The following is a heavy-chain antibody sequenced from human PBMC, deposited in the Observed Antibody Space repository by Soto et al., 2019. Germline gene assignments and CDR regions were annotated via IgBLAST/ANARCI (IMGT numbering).Heavy chain of an antibody. J-gene: IGHJ6*02. CDR3: AREYYDSSGYYGGYYYYYGMDV. Sequence: ASVKVSCKASGYTFTGYYMHWVRQAPGQGLEWMGIINPSGGSTSYAQKFQGRVTMTRDTSTSTVYMELSSLRSEDTAVYYCAREYYDSSGYYGGYYYYYGMDVWGQGTTVTVSS. V-gene: IGHV1-46*01. CDR2: INPSGGST. CDR1: GYTFTGYY. D-gene: IGHD3-22*01.